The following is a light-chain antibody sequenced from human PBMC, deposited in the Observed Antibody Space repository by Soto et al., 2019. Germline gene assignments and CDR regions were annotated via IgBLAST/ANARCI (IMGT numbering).Light chain of an antibody. CDR3: QQLNSYPLT. V-gene: IGKV1-9*01. CDR2: AAS. Sequence: DIQLTQSPSFLSASVGDRVTITCRASQDISNYLVWYQQKPGKAPKPLIYAASTLQSGVPSRFSGSGSGTEFPLTISSEQPEDFATYYRQQLNSYPLTFGPGTKVDIK. J-gene: IGKJ3*01. CDR1: QDISNY.